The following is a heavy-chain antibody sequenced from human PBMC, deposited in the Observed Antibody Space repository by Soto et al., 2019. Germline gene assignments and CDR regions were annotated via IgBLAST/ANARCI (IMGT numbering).Heavy chain of an antibody. V-gene: IGHV3-30*18. CDR3: IKDGSSGWPYYYGMDV. CDR2: ISIDGSNR. D-gene: IGHD6-19*01. CDR1: GFTFSSYG. J-gene: IGHJ6*02. Sequence: QVQLVESGGGVVQPGRSLRLSCAASGFTFSSYGMHWVRQAPGKGLEWVAVISIDGSNRYYADSVKGRFTISRNNSKNTVYLQMSSLRAEDTAVYYCIKDGSSGWPYYYGMDVWGRGTTVTVSS.